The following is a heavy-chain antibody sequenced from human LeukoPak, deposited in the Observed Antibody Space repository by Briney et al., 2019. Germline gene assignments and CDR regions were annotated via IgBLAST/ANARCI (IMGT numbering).Heavy chain of an antibody. CDR1: GFTFTSHG. D-gene: IGHD2-15*01. J-gene: IGHJ6*02. V-gene: IGHV1-18*01. CDR2: ISAYNGIT. Sequence: ASVKVSCKASGFTFTSHGISWVRQAPGHGLEWMGWISAYNGITDYAQKLQGRVTMTTDTSTRTAYMELRSLRSDDTAVYYCARMYCSRGSCYPLFYYYALDVWGQGTTVTVSS. CDR3: ARMYCSRGSCYPLFYYYALDV.